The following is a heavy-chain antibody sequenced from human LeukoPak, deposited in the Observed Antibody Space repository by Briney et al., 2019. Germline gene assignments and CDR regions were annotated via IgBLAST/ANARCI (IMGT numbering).Heavy chain of an antibody. Sequence: SETLSLTCAVYGGSFSGYYWSWIRQPPGKGLEWIGYIYYSGSTNYNPSLKSRVTISVDTSKNQFSLKLSSVTAADTAVYYCARVLGLTDAFDIWGQGTMVTVSS. V-gene: IGHV4-59*01. CDR1: GGSFSGYY. CDR3: ARVLGLTDAFDI. D-gene: IGHD2-8*01. J-gene: IGHJ3*02. CDR2: IYYSGST.